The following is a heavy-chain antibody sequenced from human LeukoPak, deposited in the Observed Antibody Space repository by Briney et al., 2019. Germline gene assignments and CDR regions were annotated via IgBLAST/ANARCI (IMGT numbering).Heavy chain of an antibody. Sequence: GASVKVSCKASGGTFSSYGISWVRQAPGQGREWMGGIIPVFGTAKYAQKFQGRVTITADESTSIVYMELNSLRSDDTAVYFCARLGFEVREGILSWFGPWGQGTLVTVSS. V-gene: IGHV1-69*13. CDR1: GGTFSSYG. J-gene: IGHJ5*02. CDR3: ARLGFEVREGILSWFGP. CDR2: IIPVFGTA. D-gene: IGHD3-10*01.